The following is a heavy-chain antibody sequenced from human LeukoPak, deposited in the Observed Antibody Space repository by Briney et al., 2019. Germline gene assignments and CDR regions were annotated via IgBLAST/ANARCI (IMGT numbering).Heavy chain of an antibody. D-gene: IGHD2-15*01. Sequence: ASVKVSCKASGYTFTSYGISWVRQAPGQGLEWMGWISANNGNTNSAQKFQGRVTMTTDTSTSTAYMELRSLRSDDTAVYYCARDFFHGHCAGLSCFLLDYWGQGPLVTVSS. V-gene: IGHV1-18*01. CDR2: ISANNGNT. CDR1: GYTFTSYG. J-gene: IGHJ4*02. CDR3: ARDFFHGHCAGLSCFLLDY.